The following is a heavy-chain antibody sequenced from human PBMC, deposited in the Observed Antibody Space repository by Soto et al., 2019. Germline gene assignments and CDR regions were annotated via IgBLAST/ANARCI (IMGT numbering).Heavy chain of an antibody. CDR1: GGTFSSYT. D-gene: IGHD5-12*01. J-gene: IGHJ4*02. Sequence: QVQLVQSGAEVKKPGSSVKVSCKASGGTFSSYTISWVRQAPGQGLEWMGRIIPILGIANYAQKFQGRVTXXAXKXXSTAYMELSSLRSEDTAVYYCARSRDGYIPYYFDYWGQGTLVTVSS. CDR2: IIPILGIA. CDR3: ARSRDGYIPYYFDY. V-gene: IGHV1-69*02.